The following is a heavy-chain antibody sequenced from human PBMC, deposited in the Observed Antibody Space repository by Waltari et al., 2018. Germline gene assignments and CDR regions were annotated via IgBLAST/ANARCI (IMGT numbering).Heavy chain of an antibody. J-gene: IGHJ4*02. CDR2: IIPTFGTA. V-gene: IGHV1-69*08. CDR3: ARGGGRLSMIVDPGHYYFDY. D-gene: IGHD3-22*01. CDR1: GGTFSSYA. Sequence: QVQLVQSGAEVKKPGSSVKVSCKASGGTFSSYAISWVRQAPGQGLEWMGRIIPTFGTANYAQKFQGRVTITADKSTSTAYMELSSLRSEDTAVYYCARGGGRLSMIVDPGHYYFDYWGQGTLVTVSS.